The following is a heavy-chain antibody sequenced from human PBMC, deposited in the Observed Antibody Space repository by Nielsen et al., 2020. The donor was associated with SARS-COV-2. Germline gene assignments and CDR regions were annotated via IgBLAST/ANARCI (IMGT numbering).Heavy chain of an antibody. V-gene: IGHV4-4*02. J-gene: IGHJ4*02. CDR3: ARLMSGSSFDY. Sequence: VRQAPGKGLEWIGEIYHSGSTNYNPSLKSRVTISVDKSKNQFSLKLSSVTAADTAVYYCARLMSGSSFDYWGQGTLVTVSS. D-gene: IGHD6-13*01. CDR2: IYHSGST.